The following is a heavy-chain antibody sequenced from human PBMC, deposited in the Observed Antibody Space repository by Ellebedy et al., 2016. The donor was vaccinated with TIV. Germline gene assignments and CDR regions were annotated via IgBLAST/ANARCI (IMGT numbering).Heavy chain of an antibody. Sequence: AASVKVSCKASGYTFTNYDINWVRQAPGQGLEWIAWMNPSSGYTGFAQMFQGRLTLTRNISIHTAYMELSSLTSGDTAVYYCARGSKPFDPWGQGTVVIVSS. J-gene: IGHJ5*02. CDR3: ARGSKPFDP. CDR1: GYTFTNYD. CDR2: MNPSSGYT. V-gene: IGHV1-8*01.